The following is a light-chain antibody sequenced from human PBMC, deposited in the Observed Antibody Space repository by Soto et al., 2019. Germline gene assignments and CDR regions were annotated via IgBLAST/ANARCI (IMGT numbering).Light chain of an antibody. CDR2: GAS. J-gene: IGKJ1*01. Sequence: EKVMTQSPATLSMSPGERATLSCRASQSVNNFLAWYQRKPGQAPRLLIYGASTRATGIPARFSGSGSGTEFTLTISSLQSEDFAVYYCQQYSNWPSWTFGQGTKVEVK. V-gene: IGKV3-15*01. CDR3: QQYSNWPSWT. CDR1: QSVNNF.